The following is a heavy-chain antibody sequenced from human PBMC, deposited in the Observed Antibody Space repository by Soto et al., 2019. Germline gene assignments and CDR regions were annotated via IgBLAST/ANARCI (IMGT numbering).Heavy chain of an antibody. CDR1: GYSLSTSGVG. CDR2: IYWDDDK. J-gene: IGHJ6*03. Sequence: QITLKESGPTLVKPTQTLTLTCTFSGYSLSTSGVGVGWIRQPPGKAMEWLALIYWDDDKRYSPSLKSRLTITKDTSKNQVVLTMTNMDPVDTATYYCAHTHGYSGYYPLLELYYYYMDVWGKGTTVTVSS. V-gene: IGHV2-5*02. CDR3: AHTHGYSGYYPLLELYYYYMDV. D-gene: IGHD5-12*01.